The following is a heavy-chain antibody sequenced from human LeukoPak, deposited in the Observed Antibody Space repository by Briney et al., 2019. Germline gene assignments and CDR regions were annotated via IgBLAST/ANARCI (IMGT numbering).Heavy chain of an antibody. Sequence: SGGSLRLSCAASGFIFSGSAMHWVRQASGRGLEWVGRIRSKPNNYATVYAASVKGRFTISRDDSKNTAYLQMDSLKTEDTAVYYCARSIVTTWDAFDIWGQGTMVTVSS. V-gene: IGHV3-73*01. D-gene: IGHD5-12*01. J-gene: IGHJ3*02. CDR3: ARSIVTTWDAFDI. CDR1: GFIFSGSA. CDR2: IRSKPNNYAT.